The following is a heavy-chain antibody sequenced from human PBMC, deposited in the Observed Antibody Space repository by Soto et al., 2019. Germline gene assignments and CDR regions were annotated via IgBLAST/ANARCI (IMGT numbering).Heavy chain of an antibody. CDR2: ISGSGGST. CDR3: ARGEEVTGPSWYYGMDV. Sequence: GSLRLSCAASGSTFSSYAMSWVRQAPGKGLEWVSAISGSGGSTYYADSVKGRFTISRDNSKNTLYLQMNSLRAEDTAVYYCARGEEVTGPSWYYGMDVWGQGTTVTVSS. V-gene: IGHV3-23*01. D-gene: IGHD2-21*02. J-gene: IGHJ6*02. CDR1: GSTFSSYA.